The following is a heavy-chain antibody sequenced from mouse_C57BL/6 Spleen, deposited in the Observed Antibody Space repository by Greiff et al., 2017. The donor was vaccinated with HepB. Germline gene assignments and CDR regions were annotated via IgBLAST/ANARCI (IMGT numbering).Heavy chain of an antibody. J-gene: IGHJ1*03. V-gene: IGHV1-22*01. CDR1: GYTFTDYN. CDR2: INPNNGGT. Sequence: EVQLQQSGPELVKPGASVKMSCKASGYTFTDYNMHWVKQSHGKSLEWIGYINPNNGGTSYNQKFKGKATLTVNKSSSTAYMELRSLTSEDSAVYYCARSGYYYGSSYVHYWYFDVWGTGTTVTVSS. CDR3: ARSGYYYGSSYVHYWYFDV. D-gene: IGHD1-1*01.